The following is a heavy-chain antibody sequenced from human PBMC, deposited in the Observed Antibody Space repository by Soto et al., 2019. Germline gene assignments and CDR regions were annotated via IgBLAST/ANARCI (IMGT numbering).Heavy chain of an antibody. V-gene: IGHV4-59*08. CDR2: VHHSWGS. CDR1: GGSISSYY. Sequence: QVQLQESGPGLVKPSETLSLSCTVSGGSISSYYWSWFRQSPGKRMEWIGYVHHSWGSSYNPSLRSRVAISLDTCRCRLSLKVTSVTATDTAVYSCARQGFGPLHGIVDVWGQGTTVTVSS. CDR3: ARQGFGPLHGIVDV. J-gene: IGHJ6*02. D-gene: IGHD3-10*01.